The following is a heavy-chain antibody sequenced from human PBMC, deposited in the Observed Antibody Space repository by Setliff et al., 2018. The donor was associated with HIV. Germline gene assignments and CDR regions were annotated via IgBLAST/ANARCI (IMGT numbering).Heavy chain of an antibody. CDR1: GDSIDRSNFF. V-gene: IGHV4-31*01. CDR3: ARGGAFCGRDSCYYLDY. Sequence: PSETLSLTCTVSGDSIDRSNFFWTWIRQHPGKGLEWIGCIYYSGSATYNPSLKSQASISVDTSRNEFSLKLSSVTAADTAVYFCARGGAFCGRDSCYYLDYWGQGNPVTVSS. J-gene: IGHJ4*02. CDR2: IYYSGSA. D-gene: IGHD2-21*02.